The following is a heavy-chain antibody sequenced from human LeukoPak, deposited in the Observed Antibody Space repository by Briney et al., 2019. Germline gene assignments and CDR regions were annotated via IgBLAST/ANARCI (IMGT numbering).Heavy chain of an antibody. CDR2: ISGSGGST. D-gene: IGHD2-15*01. V-gene: IGHV3-23*01. CDR1: GFTFSSYA. J-gene: IGHJ4*02. Sequence: HPGGSLRLSCAASGFTFSSYAMSWVRQAPGKGLEWVSAISGSGGSTYYADSVKGRFTISRDNSKNTLYLQMNSLRAEDTAVYYCAKAPLRYCSGGSCYGNYWGQGTLVTVSS. CDR3: AKAPLRYCSGGSCYGNY.